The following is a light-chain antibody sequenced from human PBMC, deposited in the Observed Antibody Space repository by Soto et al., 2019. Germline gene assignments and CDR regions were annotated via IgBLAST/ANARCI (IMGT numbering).Light chain of an antibody. CDR1: QGIRND. J-gene: IGKJ1*01. V-gene: IGKV1-17*01. Sequence: DIQMTQFPSSLSASVGDRVTITCRASQGIRNDLGWYQQKPGKAPKRLIYAASSLQSGVPSRFSGRGSGTEFTLAISSLQPEDSATFYWLQHRTYPLTFGQGTKVEIK. CDR3: LQHRTYPLT. CDR2: AAS.